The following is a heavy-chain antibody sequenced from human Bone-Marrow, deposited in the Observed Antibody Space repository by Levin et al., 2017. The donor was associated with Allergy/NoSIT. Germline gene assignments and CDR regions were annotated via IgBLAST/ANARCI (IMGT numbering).Heavy chain of an antibody. CDR2: ISSSSSYI. D-gene: IGHD6-19*01. Sequence: GGSLRLSCAASGFTFSSYSMNWVRQAPGKGLEWVSSISSSSSYIYYADSVKGRFTISRDNAKNSLYLQMNSLRAEDTAVYYCAARAVAGTGSFGYYYYYYGMDVWGQGTTVTVSS. J-gene: IGHJ6*02. V-gene: IGHV3-21*01. CDR1: GFTFSSYS. CDR3: AARAVAGTGSFGYYYYYYGMDV.